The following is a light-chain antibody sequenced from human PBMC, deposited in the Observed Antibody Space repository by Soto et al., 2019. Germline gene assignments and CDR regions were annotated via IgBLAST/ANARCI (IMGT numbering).Light chain of an antibody. V-gene: IGKV1-39*01. Sequence: DIQMTQSPSSLSASLRGRVTLTCRASQSISSDLNWYQQKPGKAPKLLIYDASNRATGIPARFSGSGSETDVTLTISSLEAEDFAVYYCQHRMNWPLTFGQGTRLEIK. CDR1: QSISSD. CDR2: DAS. J-gene: IGKJ5*01. CDR3: QHRMNWPLT.